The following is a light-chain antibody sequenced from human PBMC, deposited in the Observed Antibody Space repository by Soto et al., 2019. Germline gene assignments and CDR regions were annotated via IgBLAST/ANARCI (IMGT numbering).Light chain of an antibody. J-gene: IGKJ4*01. CDR1: QSVSST. V-gene: IGKV3-15*01. Sequence: EIVMTQSPATLSVSPGERATLSCRASQSVSSTLAWYQQIPGQAPRLLIYGTSTRATGIPARFSGSGSGTEFTLTISSLQSEDFAFYYSQQYYQWPFTFGGGTKVEVK. CDR3: QQYYQWPFT. CDR2: GTS.